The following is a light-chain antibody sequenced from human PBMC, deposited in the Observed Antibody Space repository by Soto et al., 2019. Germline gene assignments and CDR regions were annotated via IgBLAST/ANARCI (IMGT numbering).Light chain of an antibody. CDR1: QTVRNNY. J-gene: IGKJ5*01. CDR3: QQRRSWPPTIT. Sequence: TQSPGKPSLSCGETAPLSCRTSQTVRNNYLAWYQQKPGQAPRLLIYDASSRATGIPDRFSGGGSGTDFTLTISSLEPEDFAVYYCQQRRSWPPTITFGQGRRPEV. V-gene: IGKV3D-20*02. CDR2: DAS.